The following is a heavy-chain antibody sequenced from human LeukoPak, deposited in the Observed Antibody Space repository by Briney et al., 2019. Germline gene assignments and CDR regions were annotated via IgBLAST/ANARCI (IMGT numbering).Heavy chain of an antibody. J-gene: IGHJ3*02. CDR3: ARVAISRNDAFDI. D-gene: IGHD1-14*01. CDR2: IYHSGST. CDR1: GGSISSGGYY. Sequence: SETLSLTCTVSGGSISSGGYYWSWIRQPPGKGLEWIGYIYHSGSTYYNPSLKSRVTISVDRSKNQFSLKLGSVTAADTAVYYCARVAISRNDAFDIWGQGQWSPSLQ. V-gene: IGHV4-30-2*01.